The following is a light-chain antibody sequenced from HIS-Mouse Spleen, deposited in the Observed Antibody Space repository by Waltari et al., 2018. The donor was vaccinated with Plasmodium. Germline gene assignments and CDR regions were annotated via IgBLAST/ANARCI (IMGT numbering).Light chain of an antibody. CDR3: YSTDSSGNHRV. Sequence: SYELTQPPSVSVSPGQTARITCSGDALPKKYAYWYQQKSGQAPVLVIYEDSKRPSGIPARFFGSSSGTMATCTISGAQVEDEADYYCYSTDSSGNHRVFGGGTKLTVL. V-gene: IGLV3-10*01. CDR2: EDS. CDR1: ALPKKY. J-gene: IGLJ3*02.